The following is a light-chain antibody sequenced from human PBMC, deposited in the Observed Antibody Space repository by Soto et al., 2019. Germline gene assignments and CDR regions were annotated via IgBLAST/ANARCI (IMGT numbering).Light chain of an antibody. V-gene: IGKV3-15*01. J-gene: IGKJ4*01. CDR2: GAS. CDR1: QGINRS. CDR3: QQYYTWPVT. Sequence: IVMTQSPATLSVSPGESVTFSCRASQGINRSVAWYQQKAGQAPRLLISGASTGATGIPARFSGSGSGTEFTLTIHSLPSEDSAVYYCQQYYTWPVTFGGGTKVDIK.